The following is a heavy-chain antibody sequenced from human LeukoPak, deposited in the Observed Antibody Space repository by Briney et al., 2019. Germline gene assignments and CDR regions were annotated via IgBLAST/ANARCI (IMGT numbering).Heavy chain of an antibody. J-gene: IGHJ4*02. Sequence: GGSLRLSCAASGFTFSSYSMDWVRQAPGKGLEWVSAISGSGRTTYYADSVKGRFTISRDNSKNTLYLQMNSLTAEDTAIYYCAKGRLSVIASADYWGQGTLVTVSS. V-gene: IGHV3-23*01. D-gene: IGHD2/OR15-2a*01. CDR1: GFTFSSYS. CDR3: AKGRLSVIASADY. CDR2: ISGSGRTT.